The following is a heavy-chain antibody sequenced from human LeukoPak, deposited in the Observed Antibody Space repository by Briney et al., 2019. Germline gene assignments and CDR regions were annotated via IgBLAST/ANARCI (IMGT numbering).Heavy chain of an antibody. CDR1: GFTFGNYW. CDR2: MKGDGSHI. J-gene: IGHJ4*02. Sequence: PGRSLRLSCAASGFTFGNYWMSWVRQAPGGGLQWVASMKGDGSHIYYVDSVKGRFIISRDNARNSLYLQMSSLRVEDTAIYYCARLFGGVTTYDYWGQGAQVTVSS. CDR3: ARLFGGVTTYDY. V-gene: IGHV3-7*01. D-gene: IGHD2-8*02.